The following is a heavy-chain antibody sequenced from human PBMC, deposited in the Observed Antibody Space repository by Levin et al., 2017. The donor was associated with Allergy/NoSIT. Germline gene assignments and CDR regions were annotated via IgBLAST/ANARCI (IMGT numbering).Heavy chain of an antibody. Sequence: GGSLRLSCAASGFAFSTYTMNWVRQAPGKGLEWISKISSGSTTIDYADSVKGRFTTSRDNARDSLYLQMNSLRDEDTAVYFCARINYTTLHAFDIWGQGTMVTVSS. V-gene: IGHV3-48*02. CDR3: ARINYTTLHAFDI. D-gene: IGHD4-11*01. CDR2: ISSGSTTI. J-gene: IGHJ3*02. CDR1: GFAFSTYT.